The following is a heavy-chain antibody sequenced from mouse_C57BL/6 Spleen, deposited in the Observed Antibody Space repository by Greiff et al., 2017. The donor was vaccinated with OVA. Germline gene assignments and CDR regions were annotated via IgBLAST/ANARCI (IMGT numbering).Heavy chain of an antibody. CDR1: GYTFTDYY. V-gene: IGHV1-76*01. J-gene: IGHJ1*03. CDR3: ARDSKPPWYFDV. Sequence: QVHVKQSGAELVRPGASVKLSCKASGYTFTDYYINWVKQRPGQGLEWIARIYPGSGNTYYNEKFKGKATLTAEKSSSTAYMQLSSLTSEDSAVYFCARDSKPPWYFDVWGTGTTVTVSS. CDR2: IYPGSGNT.